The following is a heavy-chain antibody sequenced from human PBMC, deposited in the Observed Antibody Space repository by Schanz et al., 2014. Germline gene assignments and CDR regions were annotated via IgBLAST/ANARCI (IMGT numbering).Heavy chain of an antibody. CDR1: GFTFSGFW. Sequence: EVQLAESGGGLVQPGGSLRLSCAASGFTFSGFWMTWVRQAPGKGLEWVANIKKDGSEKYYVDSVKGRFTISRDSAKNSLYLQMNSLRPEDTALYYCAKGSRSGSKVMDVWGKGTTVTVSS. CDR3: AKGSRSGSKVMDV. V-gene: IGHV3-7*03. D-gene: IGHD3-10*01. J-gene: IGHJ6*03. CDR2: IKKDGSEK.